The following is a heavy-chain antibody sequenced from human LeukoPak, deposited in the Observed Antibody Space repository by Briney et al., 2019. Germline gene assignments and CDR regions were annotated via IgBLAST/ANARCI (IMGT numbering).Heavy chain of an antibody. CDR2: ISSSSSYI. CDR3: ARLYYDILTGEDYFDY. V-gene: IGHV3-21*01. D-gene: IGHD3-9*01. Sequence: GGSLRLSCAASGFTFDDYGMSWVRQAPGKGLEWVSSISSSSSYIYYADSVKGRFTVSRDNAKNSLYLQMNSLRAEDTAVYYCARLYYDILTGEDYFDYWGQGTLVTVSS. J-gene: IGHJ4*02. CDR1: GFTFDDYG.